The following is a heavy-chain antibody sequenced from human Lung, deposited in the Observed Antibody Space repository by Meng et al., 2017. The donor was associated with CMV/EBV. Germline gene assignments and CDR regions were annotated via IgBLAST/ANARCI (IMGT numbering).Heavy chain of an antibody. CDR1: GFSLSAYW. CDR2: ISQDGSEI. CDR3: ARDKGDFTVWFDS. D-gene: IGHD2-21*02. J-gene: IGHJ5*01. V-gene: IGHV3-7*01. Sequence: SCAASGFSLSAYWMGWLRQTPGKGLDWVAYISQDGSEIYYVDSVKGRLTISRDNAKNSLSLQMHYLRAELTDVYHCARDKGDFTVWFDSRGQRTLVTVSS.